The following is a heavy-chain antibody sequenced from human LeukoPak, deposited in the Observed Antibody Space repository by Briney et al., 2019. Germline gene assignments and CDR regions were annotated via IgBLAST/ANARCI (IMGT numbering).Heavy chain of an antibody. CDR1: GYSFTSYW. J-gene: IGHJ3*02. Sequence: GESPKISCKGSGYSFTSYWIGWVRQMPGKGLEWMGIIYPGDSDTRYSPSFQGQVTISADKSISTAYLQWSSLKASDTAMYYCARPYYYDSSGYYWNAFDIWGQGTMVTVSS. CDR2: IYPGDSDT. V-gene: IGHV5-51*01. D-gene: IGHD3-22*01. CDR3: ARPYYYDSSGYYWNAFDI.